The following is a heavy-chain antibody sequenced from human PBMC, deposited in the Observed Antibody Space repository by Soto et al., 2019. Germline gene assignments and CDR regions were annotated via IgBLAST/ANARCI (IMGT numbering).Heavy chain of an antibody. V-gene: IGHV3-23*01. J-gene: IGHJ4*02. CDR3: ARTTTTKSRDY. D-gene: IGHD4-17*01. Sequence: EVQLLESGGGLVQPGGSLGLSCAASGLTFSSYDMSWVRQAPGTGLEYVSSISVTGSGTYYADSVKGRFTISRDNSKNTLYLQMNSLRVEDTAVYYCARTTTTKSRDYWGQGTLVTVSS. CDR2: ISVTGSGT. CDR1: GLTFSSYD.